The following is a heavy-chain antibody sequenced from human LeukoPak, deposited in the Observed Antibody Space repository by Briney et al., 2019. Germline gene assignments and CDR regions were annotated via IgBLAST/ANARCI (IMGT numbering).Heavy chain of an antibody. D-gene: IGHD2-15*01. CDR2: ISSSSSYI. CDR3: ARVSGLGYCSGGSCLEVGY. CDR1: GFTFSSYN. J-gene: IGHJ4*02. V-gene: IGHV3-21*01. Sequence: GGSLRLSCAASGFTFSSYNMNWVRQAPGKGLEWVSSISSSSSYIYYADSGKGRFTISRDNAKNSLYLQMNSLRADDTAVYYCARVSGLGYCSGGSCLEVGYWGQGTLVTVSS.